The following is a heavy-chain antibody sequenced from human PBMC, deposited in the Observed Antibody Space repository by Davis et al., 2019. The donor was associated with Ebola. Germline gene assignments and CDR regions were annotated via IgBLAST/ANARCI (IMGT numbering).Heavy chain of an antibody. CDR2: INPSGGST. V-gene: IGHV1-46*01. Sequence: ASVKVSCKASGYTFSDYYLHWVRQAPGHGLEWVGIINPSGGSTSYAQKFQGRVTMTRDTSTNTVYMEVSSLRSEDTAVYYCARSVTIIGVDIPRVLYHYGLDVWGLGTTVTVS. CDR1: GYTFSDYY. J-gene: IGHJ6*02. D-gene: IGHD3-3*01. CDR3: ARSVTIIGVDIPRVLYHYGLDV.